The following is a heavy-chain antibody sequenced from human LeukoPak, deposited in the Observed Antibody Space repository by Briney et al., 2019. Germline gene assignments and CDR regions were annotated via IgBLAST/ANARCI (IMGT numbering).Heavy chain of an antibody. Sequence: KTGGSLRLSCAASGFTFSSYTMNWVRQAPGKGLEWVSSISSSSDYIYYPDSVKGRFTISRDNAKNSLYLQMNDLRADDTAVYYCASSWVYWGQGTLVTVSS. CDR2: ISSSSDYI. J-gene: IGHJ4*02. CDR3: ASSWVY. D-gene: IGHD2-15*01. V-gene: IGHV3-21*01. CDR1: GFTFSSYT.